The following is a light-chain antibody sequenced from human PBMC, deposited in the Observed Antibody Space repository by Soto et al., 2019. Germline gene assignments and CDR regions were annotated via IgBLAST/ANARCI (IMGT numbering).Light chain of an antibody. V-gene: IGKV1-39*01. CDR1: QSISSH. J-gene: IGKJ4*01. CDR2: GAS. Sequence: DIQMTQSPSSLSASVGDRVTITCRATQSISSHLNWYQQQPGKAPKLLIYGASNLQNGVPSRFSGSGSGTDFTLTISSVQPEDSADYYCQQTNSAPLTVGGGTKVDIK. CDR3: QQTNSAPLT.